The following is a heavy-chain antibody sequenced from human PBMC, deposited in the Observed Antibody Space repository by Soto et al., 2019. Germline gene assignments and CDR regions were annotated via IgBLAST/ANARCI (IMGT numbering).Heavy chain of an antibody. CDR2: IYPGDSDT. Sequence: GESLKISCKGSGYSFTIYWIGWVRQMPGKGLEWMGIIYPGDSDTRYSPSFQGQVTISADKSISTAYLQWSSLKASDTAMYYCARAXRAYYGSGSRWYYGMDVWGQGTTVTVSS. V-gene: IGHV5-51*01. D-gene: IGHD3-10*01. CDR1: GYSFTIYW. J-gene: IGHJ6*02. CDR3: ARAXRAYYGSGSRWYYGMDV.